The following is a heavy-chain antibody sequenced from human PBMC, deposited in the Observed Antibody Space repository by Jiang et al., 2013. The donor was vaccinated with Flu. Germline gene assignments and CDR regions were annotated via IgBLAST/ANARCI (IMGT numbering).Heavy chain of an antibody. V-gene: IGHV6-1*01. CDR3: ARVGYYDSNGYYSVAFDI. CDR1: GDSVSSNSAA. D-gene: IGHD3-22*01. J-gene: IGHJ3*02. CDR2: TYYRSKWYN. Sequence: SQTLSLTCAISGDSVSSNSAAWNWIRQSPSRGLEWLGRTYYRSKWYNDYAVSVKSRITINPDTSKNQFSLQLNSVTPEDTAVYYCARVGYYDSNGYYSVAFDIWGQGTMVTVSS.